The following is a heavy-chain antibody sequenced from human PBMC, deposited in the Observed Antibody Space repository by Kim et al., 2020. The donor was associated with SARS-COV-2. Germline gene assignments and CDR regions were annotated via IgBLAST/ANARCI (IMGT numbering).Heavy chain of an antibody. Sequence: SETLSLICTVSGDSISTDYWSWIRQPPGKGLEWIGYFYNSGSGNYNPSLKSRVTISVDASKNQFSLSLTSLTAADTAVYYCARGRVGIGYWGQGTLVTVS. D-gene: IGHD1-26*01. CDR2: FYNSGSG. CDR1: GDSISTDY. J-gene: IGHJ4*02. CDR3: ARGRVGIGY. V-gene: IGHV4-59*12.